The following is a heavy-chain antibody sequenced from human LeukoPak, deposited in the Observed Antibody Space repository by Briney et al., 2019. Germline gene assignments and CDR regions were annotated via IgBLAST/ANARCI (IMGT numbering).Heavy chain of an antibody. CDR1: GFTFSSYA. J-gene: IGHJ5*02. V-gene: IGHV3-30-3*01. Sequence: GGSLRLSCAASGFTFSSYAMHWVRQAPGKGLEWVAVISYDGSNKYYADSVRGRFTISRDNSKNTLYLQMNSLRAEDTAVYYCARPVSGSYGWFDPWGQGTLVTVSS. D-gene: IGHD1-26*01. CDR3: ARPVSGSYGWFDP. CDR2: ISYDGSNK.